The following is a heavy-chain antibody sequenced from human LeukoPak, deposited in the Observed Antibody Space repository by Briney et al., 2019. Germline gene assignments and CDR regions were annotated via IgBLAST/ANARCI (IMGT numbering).Heavy chain of an antibody. CDR3: VRDRELAY. V-gene: IGHV4-39*07. CDR1: GGSISISSYY. D-gene: IGHD1-1*01. CDR2: IYYGGST. J-gene: IGHJ4*02. Sequence: PSETLSLTRTVSGGSISISSYYWGWIRQPPGKRLEWIGTIYYGGSTNYNPSLKSRVTISIDTSRDQFSLKLYSVTAADTAVYYCVRDRELAYWGQGILVTVSS.